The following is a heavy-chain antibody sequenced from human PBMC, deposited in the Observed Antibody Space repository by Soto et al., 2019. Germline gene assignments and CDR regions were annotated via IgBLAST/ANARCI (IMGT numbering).Heavy chain of an antibody. V-gene: IGHV1-69*13. CDR3: ARVNYGGNSSPFDY. J-gene: IGHJ4*02. CDR2: IIPIFGTA. D-gene: IGHD4-17*01. Sequence: ASVKVSCKASGGTFSSYAISWVRQAPGQGLEWMGGIIPIFGTANYAQKFQGRVTITADESTSTAYMELSSLRSEDTAVYYCARVNYGGNSSPFDYWGQGTLVTVSS. CDR1: GGTFSSYA.